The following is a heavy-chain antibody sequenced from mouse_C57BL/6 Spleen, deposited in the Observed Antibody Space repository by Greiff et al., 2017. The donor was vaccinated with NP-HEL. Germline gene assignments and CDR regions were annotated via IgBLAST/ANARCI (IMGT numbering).Heavy chain of an antibody. CDR3: AREIYYYGSRGYFDV. V-gene: IGHV1-82*01. D-gene: IGHD1-1*01. CDR1: GYAFSSSW. CDR2: IYPGDGDT. J-gene: IGHJ1*03. Sequence: QVQLKESGPELVKPGASVKISCKASGYAFSSSWMNWVKQRPGKGLEWIGRIYPGDGDTNYNGKFKGKATLTADKSSSTAYMQLSSLTSEDSAVYFCAREIYYYGSRGYFDVWGTGTTVTVSS.